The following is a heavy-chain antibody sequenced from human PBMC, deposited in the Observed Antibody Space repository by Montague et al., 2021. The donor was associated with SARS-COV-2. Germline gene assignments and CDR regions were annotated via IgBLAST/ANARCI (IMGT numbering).Heavy chain of an antibody. Sequence: SETLSLTCTVSGASISSYSWSWIRQPPGKGLEWIGYMYNSENINYNPSLQSRVTISIDTSKGQLSLKLNSVTAADTAAYFCARAIVSGRCRGDSCYKGYYCPIDFWGKGTPVTVSS. D-gene: IGHD2-15*01. J-gene: IGHJ6*03. V-gene: IGHV4-59*13. CDR2: MYNSENI. CDR1: GASISSYS. CDR3: ARAIVSGRCRGDSCYKGYYCPIDF.